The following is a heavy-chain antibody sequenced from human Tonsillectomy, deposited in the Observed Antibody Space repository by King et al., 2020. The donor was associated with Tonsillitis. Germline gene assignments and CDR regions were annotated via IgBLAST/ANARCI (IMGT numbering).Heavy chain of an antibody. Sequence: VQLVESGGGVVQPGGSLRLSCAASGFTFSSYGMHWVRQAPGKGLEWVAFIRYDGSNKYYADSVKGRFTISRDNSKNTLYLQMNSLRAEDTAVYYCAKDLRGVAGAYGNWGQGTLVTVSS. D-gene: IGHD6-19*01. CDR2: IRYDGSNK. CDR3: AKDLRGVAGAYGN. CDR1: GFTFSSYG. V-gene: IGHV3-30*02. J-gene: IGHJ4*02.